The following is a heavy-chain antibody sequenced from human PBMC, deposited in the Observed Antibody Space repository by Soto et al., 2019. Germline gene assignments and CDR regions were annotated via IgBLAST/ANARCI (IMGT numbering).Heavy chain of an antibody. V-gene: IGHV4-59*08. D-gene: IGHD3-10*01. J-gene: IGHJ4*02. CDR1: GCTISSYY. Sequence: SETLSLTCTVSGCTISSYYWSWIRQPPGKGLEWIGYIYYSGSTNYNPSLKSRVTISVDTSKNQFSLKLNSMTAADTAVYYCARHNYGSGSTYFDYWGQGTLVTVSS. CDR2: IYYSGST. CDR3: ARHNYGSGSTYFDY.